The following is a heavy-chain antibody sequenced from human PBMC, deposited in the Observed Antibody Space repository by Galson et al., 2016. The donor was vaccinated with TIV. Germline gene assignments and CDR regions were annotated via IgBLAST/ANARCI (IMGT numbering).Heavy chain of an antibody. D-gene: IGHD3-22*01. J-gene: IGHJ4*02. Sequence: SVKVSCKASGYTFTGYFKHWVRQAPGQGLEWMGIINPSGGSTSYAQKFQGRVTMTRVTSTSTVYMELSSLRSEDTAVYYCARDGEVGSSDYDHWGQGTLVSVSS. CDR2: INPSGGST. V-gene: IGHV1-46*01. CDR3: ARDGEVGSSDYDH. CDR1: GYTFTGYF.